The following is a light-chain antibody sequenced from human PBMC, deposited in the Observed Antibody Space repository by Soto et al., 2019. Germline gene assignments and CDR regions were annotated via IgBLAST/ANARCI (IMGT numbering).Light chain of an antibody. CDR1: QSVRTN. J-gene: IGKJ1*01. CDR3: QQYNNWSRT. Sequence: EIVMTQSPATLSVSPGERATLSCRASQSVRTNYLAWYQQKRGQAPWLLIYGASNRATGIPARFSGSGSGTEFTLTISSLQSEDFAVYYCQQYNNWSRTFGQGTKVDIK. CDR2: GAS. V-gene: IGKV3D-15*01.